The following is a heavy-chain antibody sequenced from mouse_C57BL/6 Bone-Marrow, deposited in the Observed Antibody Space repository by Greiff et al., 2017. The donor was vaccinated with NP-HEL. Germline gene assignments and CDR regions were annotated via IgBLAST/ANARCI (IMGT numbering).Heavy chain of an antibody. V-gene: IGHV5-4*03. CDR3: ARRTRYGNYPYYYAMDY. CDR2: ISDGGSYT. D-gene: IGHD2-1*01. Sequence: EVMLVESGGGLVKPGGSLKLSCAASGFTFSSYAMSWVRQTPEKRLEWVATISDGGSYTYYPDNVKGRFTISRGNAKNNLYLQMSHLKSEDTAMYYCARRTRYGNYPYYYAMDYWGQGTSVTVSS. CDR1: GFTFSSYA. J-gene: IGHJ4*01.